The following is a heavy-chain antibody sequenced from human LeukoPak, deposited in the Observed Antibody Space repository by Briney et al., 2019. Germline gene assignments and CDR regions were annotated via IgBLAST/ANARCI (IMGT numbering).Heavy chain of an antibody. CDR2: NYTSGST. CDR3: ARDAPHCSGGSCYSGENDY. CDR1: GGSISSGSYY. D-gene: IGHD2-15*01. V-gene: IGHV4-61*02. J-gene: IGHJ4*02. Sequence: PSETLSLTCTVSGGSISSGSYYWSWIRQPAGKGLEWIGRNYTSGSTNYNPYLKSRVTISVDTSKNQFSLKLSSVTAADTAVYYCARDAPHCSGGSCYSGENDYWGQGTLVTVSS.